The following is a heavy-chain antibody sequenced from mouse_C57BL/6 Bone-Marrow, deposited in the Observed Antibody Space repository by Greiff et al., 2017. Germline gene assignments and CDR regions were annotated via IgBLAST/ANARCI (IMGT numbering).Heavy chain of an antibody. J-gene: IGHJ2*01. CDR3: ARKLRLDY. Sequence: QVQLQQPGAELVKPGASVKLSCKASGYTFTSYWMQWVKQRPGQGLEWIGEIVPSDGYTNYNQKFKGKATLTVDTSSSTAYMQLSSLTSEDSAVYYCARKLRLDYWGQGTTLTVSS. D-gene: IGHD2-4*01. V-gene: IGHV1-50*01. CDR2: IVPSDGYT. CDR1: GYTFTSYW.